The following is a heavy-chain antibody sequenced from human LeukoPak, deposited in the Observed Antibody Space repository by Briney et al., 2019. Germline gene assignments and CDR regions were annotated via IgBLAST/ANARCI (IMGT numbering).Heavy chain of an antibody. CDR2: ISSSSSYI. V-gene: IGHV3-21*01. J-gene: IGHJ3*02. CDR1: GFTFSSYS. CDR3: ARAWQLGAFDI. D-gene: IGHD6-6*01. Sequence: GGSLRLSCAASGFTFSSYSMNCVRQAPGKGLEWVSSISSSSSYIYYADSVKGRFTISRDNAKNSLYLQMNCLRAEDTAVYYCARAWQLGAFDIWGQGTMVTVSS.